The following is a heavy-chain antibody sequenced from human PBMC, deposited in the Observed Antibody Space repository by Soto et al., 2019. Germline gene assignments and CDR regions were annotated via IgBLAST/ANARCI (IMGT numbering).Heavy chain of an antibody. D-gene: IGHD6-13*01. V-gene: IGHV1-69*01. CDR3: ASSYGTSWYGDY. J-gene: IGHJ4*02. CDR2: IIPSSGTP. Sequence: QVQLVQSGAEVKKPGSSVKVSCKASGGTFNNYAVTWVRQAPGQGLGWMGGIIPSSGTPNYAQRFQDRVTITADESTSTVYMELSSLRSEDTALYYCASSYGTSWYGDYWGQGTLVTVSS. CDR1: GGTFNNYA.